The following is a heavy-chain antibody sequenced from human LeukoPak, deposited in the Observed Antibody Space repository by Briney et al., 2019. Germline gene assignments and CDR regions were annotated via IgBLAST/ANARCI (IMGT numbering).Heavy chain of an antibody. J-gene: IGHJ4*02. D-gene: IGHD3-10*01. Sequence: GGSLRLSCAASGFTFSSYAMSWVRQAPGKGLEWVSAISGGGGSTCYADSVKGRFTISRDNSKNTLYLQMNSLRAEDTALYYCAKAYYYGSGSYPLPFDYWGQGTLVTVSS. CDR1: GFTFSSYA. CDR2: ISGGGGST. CDR3: AKAYYYGSGSYPLPFDY. V-gene: IGHV3-23*01.